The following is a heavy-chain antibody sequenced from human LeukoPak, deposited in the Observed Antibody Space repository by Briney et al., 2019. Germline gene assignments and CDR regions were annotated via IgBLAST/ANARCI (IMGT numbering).Heavy chain of an antibody. CDR2: INHSGST. Sequence: SETLSLTCAVYGGSFSGHYWSWIRQPPGKGLEWIGEINHSGSTNYNPSLKSRVTISVEKCKNQFSLKLSSVTAADTAVYYCARPQGMATASLGYWGQGTLVTVSS. D-gene: IGHD5-24*01. CDR3: ARPQGMATASLGY. CDR1: GGSFSGHY. J-gene: IGHJ4*02. V-gene: IGHV4-34*01.